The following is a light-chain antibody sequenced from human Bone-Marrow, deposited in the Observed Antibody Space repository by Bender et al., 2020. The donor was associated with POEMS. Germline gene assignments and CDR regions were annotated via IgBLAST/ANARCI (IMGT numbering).Light chain of an antibody. V-gene: IGLV2-23*01. CDR3: CSYAGTWV. CDR2: EAT. Sequence: QFALTQPASVSGSPGQSITISCTGTSSDVENYNFVSWYQQHPGKVPKLMIYEATKRPSGVSDLFSGSKSGNTASLTISGLQTEDEADYYCCSYAGTWVFGGGTKLTVL. J-gene: IGLJ3*02. CDR1: SSDVENYNF.